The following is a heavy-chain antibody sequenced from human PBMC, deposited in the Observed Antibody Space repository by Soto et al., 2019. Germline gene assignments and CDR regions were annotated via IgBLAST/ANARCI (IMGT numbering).Heavy chain of an antibody. Sequence: GASVKVSCKASGYTFTSYGISWVRQAPGQGLEFMGLIIPIVGITSYAQKFQGRVTMTRDTSTSTVYMELSSLRSEDTAVYYCARVYPSDTRYGYVGNNWFDPWGQGTLVTVS. CDR2: IIPIVGIT. J-gene: IGHJ5*02. CDR1: GYTFTSYG. V-gene: IGHV1-46*03. CDR3: ARVYPSDTRYGYVGNNWFDP. D-gene: IGHD5-18*01.